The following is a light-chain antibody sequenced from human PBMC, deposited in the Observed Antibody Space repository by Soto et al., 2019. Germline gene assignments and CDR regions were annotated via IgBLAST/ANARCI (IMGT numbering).Light chain of an antibody. CDR1: QSVTNNY. V-gene: IGKV3-20*01. J-gene: IGKJ1*01. Sequence: WTQSPCTLSLSPGERATLSWRAIQSVTNNYFAWYKQKPGQAPRLLIYGASSRATGVPDRFSGGGSGTDLTLTIASLETEYFAVYYCQQRSSNWRWTFGQGTKVDIK. CDR2: GAS. CDR3: QQRSSNWRWT.